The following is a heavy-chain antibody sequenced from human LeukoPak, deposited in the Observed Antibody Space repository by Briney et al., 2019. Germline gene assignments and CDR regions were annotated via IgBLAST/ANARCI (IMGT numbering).Heavy chain of an antibody. CDR3: GRGFNGAPDF. CDR2: INHSGST. V-gene: IGHV4-34*01. Sequence: QTSETLSLTCAVDGGSFSGYYWSWIRQPAGKGLEWIGEINHSGSTNYNPSLKSRVTISVDTSKNQFSLKLSSVTAADTAVYYCGRGFNGAPDFWGQGTLVSVSS. CDR1: GGSFSGYY. J-gene: IGHJ4*02. D-gene: IGHD4-17*01.